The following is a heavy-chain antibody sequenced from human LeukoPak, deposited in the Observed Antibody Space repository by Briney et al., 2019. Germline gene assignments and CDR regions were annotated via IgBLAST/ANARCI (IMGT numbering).Heavy chain of an antibody. CDR1: GFTFSTSV. Sequence: GGSLRLSCSASGFTFSTSVMHWVRQTPGKGLEYVSVISSDGSPYYADSVKGRFTISRDNSKNTLYLQMNSLRAEDTAVYYCAVKFPPMGWLVTSDGMDVWGQGTTVTVSS. V-gene: IGHV3-64*04. CDR3: AVKFPPMGWLVTSDGMDV. D-gene: IGHD6-19*01. J-gene: IGHJ6*02. CDR2: ISSDGSP.